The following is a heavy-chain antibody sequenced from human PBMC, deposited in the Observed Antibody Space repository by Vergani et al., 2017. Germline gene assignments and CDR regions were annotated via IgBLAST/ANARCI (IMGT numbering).Heavy chain of an antibody. CDR2: IIPILGKT. Sequence: QVHLVQSGAEVKKPGSSVKVSCKASGGTFSSYTISWVRQAPGQGLEWMGRIIPILGKTSYAQKFQGRVTITADKSTSTAYMELNSLRSEDTAVYYCATPSTGDFWSGYYTNYYYYGMDVWGQGTTVTVSS. J-gene: IGHJ6*02. CDR1: GGTFSSYT. D-gene: IGHD3-3*01. CDR3: ATPSTGDFWSGYYTNYYYYGMDV. V-gene: IGHV1-69*02.